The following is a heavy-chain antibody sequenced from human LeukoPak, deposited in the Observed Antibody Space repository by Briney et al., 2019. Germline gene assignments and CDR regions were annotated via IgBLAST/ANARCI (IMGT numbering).Heavy chain of an antibody. CDR1: GYSFTSYW. V-gene: IGHV5-51*01. J-gene: IGHJ6*02. D-gene: IGHD6-13*01. Sequence: GESLKISCKGSGYSFTSYWIGWVRQMPGKGLEWMGIIYPGDSDTRYSPSFQGQVTISADKSISTAYLQWSSLKASDTAMYYCARCIAAAGMNYYYYYGTDVWGQGTTVTVSS. CDR3: ARCIAAAGMNYYYYYGTDV. CDR2: IYPGDSDT.